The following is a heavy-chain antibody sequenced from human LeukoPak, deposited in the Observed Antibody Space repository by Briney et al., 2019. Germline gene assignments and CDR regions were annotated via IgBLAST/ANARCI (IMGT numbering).Heavy chain of an antibody. V-gene: IGHV3-23*01. J-gene: IGHJ4*02. CDR1: GFTFSSYA. CDR2: ISGSGGST. D-gene: IGHD6-19*01. CDR3: ARAVAGGRFDY. Sequence: QPGGSLRLSCAASGFTFSSYAMSWVRQAPGKGLEWVSAISGSGGSTYYADSVKGRFTISRDNAKNSLYLQMNSLRAEDTAVYYCARAVAGGRFDYWGQGTLVTVSS.